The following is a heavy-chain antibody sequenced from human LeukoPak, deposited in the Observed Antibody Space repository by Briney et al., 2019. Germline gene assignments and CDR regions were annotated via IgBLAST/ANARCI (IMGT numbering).Heavy chain of an antibody. J-gene: IGHJ6*02. CDR3: AKSGDFYFGMDI. Sequence: SEALSLTCSVSGGSISSYYWNWIRQPAGKGLEWIGRVFNTGTTNYSPSLKSRVTISLDTSKSQFSLSLSSVTAADTAIYWCAKSGDFYFGMDIWGQGTTVTVSS. D-gene: IGHD2-15*01. V-gene: IGHV4-4*07. CDR1: GGSISSYY. CDR2: VFNTGTT.